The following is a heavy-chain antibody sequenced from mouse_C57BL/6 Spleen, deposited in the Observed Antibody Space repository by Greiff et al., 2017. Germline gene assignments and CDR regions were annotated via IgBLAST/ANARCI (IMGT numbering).Heavy chain of an antibody. D-gene: IGHD2-1*01. J-gene: IGHJ3*01. CDR3: TPYGNQAWFAY. CDR2: IDPANGDT. V-gene: IGHV14-4*01. CDR1: GFNIKDDY. Sequence: EVQLQQSGAELVRPGASVQLSCTASGFNIKDDYMHWVKQRPEQGLEWIGWIDPANGDTEYASKFQGKATITADTSSNTAYLQLSSLTSEDTAVYYCTPYGNQAWFAYWGQGTLVTVSA.